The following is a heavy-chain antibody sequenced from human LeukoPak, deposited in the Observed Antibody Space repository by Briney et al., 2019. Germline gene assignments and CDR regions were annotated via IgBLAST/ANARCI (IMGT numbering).Heavy chain of an antibody. Sequence: GGSLRLSCTVSGFTVTSNYMTWVRQAPGKGLEWVSVIYTDGKTYYSDSVKGRCSISRDKSKNKQYLQMNSLRVEDTAVYYCARGLYEFCSGGSCYSYYFDYWGQGTLVTVSS. CDR1: GFTVTSNY. D-gene: IGHD2-15*01. CDR3: ARGLYEFCSGGSCYSYYFDY. V-gene: IGHV3-66*01. CDR2: IYTDGKT. J-gene: IGHJ4*02.